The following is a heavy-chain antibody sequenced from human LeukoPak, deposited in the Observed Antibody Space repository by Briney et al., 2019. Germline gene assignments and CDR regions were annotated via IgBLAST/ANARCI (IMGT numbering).Heavy chain of an antibody. V-gene: IGHV4-34*01. CDR2: VNHSGYT. CDR3: ARMTTGHDF. J-gene: IGHJ4*02. CDR1: GTSFSSYY. D-gene: IGHD4-17*01. Sequence: SETLSLTCAVSGTSFSSYYWSWIRQPPGKGLEWIGEVNHSGYTNDNPSLKSRVTISVDTSKNQFSLRLRSVTAADTGVYFCARMTTGHDFWGQGALVTVSS.